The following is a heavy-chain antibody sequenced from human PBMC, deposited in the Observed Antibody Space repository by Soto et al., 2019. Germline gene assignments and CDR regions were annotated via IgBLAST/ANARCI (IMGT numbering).Heavy chain of an antibody. CDR3: AKGPFGGGYDLDY. Sequence: EVQLLDSGGGLVQPGGSLRLSCAASGFTFSNYVMNWVRQAPGKGLDWVSAISASGGSTYYADSVKGRFTISRDNSKNTLYLQMRRLRAQETAVYYCAKGPFGGGYDLDYWGKGTLVTVSS. J-gene: IGHJ4*02. CDR2: ISASGGST. V-gene: IGHV3-23*01. CDR1: GFTFSNYV. D-gene: IGHD3-16*01.